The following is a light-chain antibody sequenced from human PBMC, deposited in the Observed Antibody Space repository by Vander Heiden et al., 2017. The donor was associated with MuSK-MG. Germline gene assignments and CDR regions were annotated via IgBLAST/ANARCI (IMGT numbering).Light chain of an antibody. Sequence: QSALTQPASVSGSPGQSVTIPCTGTSGDIGAYNSVSWYQQHPGKAPKLMIFDVNSRPSGVSHRFSGSKSGNTASLTISGLQAEDEADYYCSSFASGSTDVIFGGGTKLTVL. V-gene: IGLV2-14*03. CDR2: DVN. CDR3: SSFASGSTDVI. CDR1: SGDIGAYNS. J-gene: IGLJ2*01.